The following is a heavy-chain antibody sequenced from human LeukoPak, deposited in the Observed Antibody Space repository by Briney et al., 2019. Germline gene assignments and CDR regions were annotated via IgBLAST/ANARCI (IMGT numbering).Heavy chain of an antibody. Sequence: GRSLRLSCAASGFTFSSYAMHWVRQAPGKGLEWVAVISYDGSNRYYADSVKGRFTISRDNSKNTLYLQMNSLRAEDTAVYYCASAYYGDYSSFDYWGQGALVTVSP. J-gene: IGHJ4*02. CDR1: GFTFSSYA. D-gene: IGHD4-17*01. CDR2: ISYDGSNR. CDR3: ASAYYGDYSSFDY. V-gene: IGHV3-30-3*01.